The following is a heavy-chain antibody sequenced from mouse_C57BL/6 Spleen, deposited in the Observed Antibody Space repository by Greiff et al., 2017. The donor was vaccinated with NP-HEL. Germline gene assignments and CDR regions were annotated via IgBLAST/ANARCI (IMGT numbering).Heavy chain of an antibody. D-gene: IGHD2-10*02. CDR1: GYTFTDYE. CDR2: IDPETGGT. V-gene: IGHV1-15*01. CDR3: MRRPSSYWYFDV. Sequence: QVQLQQSGAELVRPGASVTLSCKASGYTFTDYEMHWVKQTPVHGLEWIGAIDPETGGTAYNQKFKGKAILTADKSSSTAYMELRSLTSEDSAVYYCMRRPSSYWYFDVWGTGTTVTVSS. J-gene: IGHJ1*03.